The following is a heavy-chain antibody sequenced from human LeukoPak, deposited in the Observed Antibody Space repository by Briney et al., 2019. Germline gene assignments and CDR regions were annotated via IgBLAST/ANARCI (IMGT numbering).Heavy chain of an antibody. Sequence: GRSLRLSCAASGFTFSSYGMHWVRQAPGKGLEWVAVIWYDGSNKYYADSVKGRFTTSRDNSKNTLYLQMNSLRAEDTAVYYCARDVEPGLWYFDYWGQGTLVTVSS. CDR2: IWYDGSNK. CDR1: GFTFSSYG. D-gene: IGHD2-21*01. J-gene: IGHJ4*02. V-gene: IGHV3-33*01. CDR3: ARDVEPGLWYFDY.